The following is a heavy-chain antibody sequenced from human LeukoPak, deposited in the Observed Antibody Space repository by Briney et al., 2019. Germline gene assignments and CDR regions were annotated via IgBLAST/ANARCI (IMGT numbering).Heavy chain of an antibody. V-gene: IGHV4-39*01. J-gene: IGHJ6*03. Sequence: SETVSLTCTVSGGSISSSSYYWGWIRQPPGKGLEWIGSIYYSGSTYYNPSLKSRVTISVDTSKNQFSLKLSSVTAADTAVYYCARPSCSGGSCYYYYMDVWGKGTPVTVSS. CDR3: ARPSCSGGSCYYYYMDV. CDR1: GGSISSSSYY. D-gene: IGHD2-15*01. CDR2: IYYSGST.